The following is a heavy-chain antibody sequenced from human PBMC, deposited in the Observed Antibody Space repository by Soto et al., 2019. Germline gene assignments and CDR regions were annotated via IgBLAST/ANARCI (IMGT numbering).Heavy chain of an antibody. V-gene: IGHV4-30-4*01. J-gene: IGHJ6*02. D-gene: IGHD3-9*01. CDR3: ARDHYVYDILTGYGYYYGMDV. Sequence: QVQLQESGPGLVKPSQTLSLTCTVSGGSISSGDYYWSWIRQPPGKGLEWIGYIYYSGSTYYNPSLKSLVTTSVDTSKNQFSLKLSSVTAADTAVYYCARDHYVYDILTGYGYYYGMDVWGQGTTVTVSS. CDR2: IYYSGST. CDR1: GGSISSGDYY.